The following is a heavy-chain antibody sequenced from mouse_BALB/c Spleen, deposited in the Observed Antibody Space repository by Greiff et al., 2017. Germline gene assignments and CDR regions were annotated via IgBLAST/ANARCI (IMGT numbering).Heavy chain of an antibody. CDR3: ASNPWFAY. Sequence: VKLQESGAELARPGASVKMSCKASGYTFTSYTMHWVKQRPGQGLEWIGYINPSSGYTNYNQKFKDKATLTADKSSSTAYMQLSSLTSEDSAVYYCASNPWFAYWGQGTLVTVSA. J-gene: IGHJ3*01. CDR1: GYTFTSYT. D-gene: IGHD4-1*01. V-gene: IGHV1-4*01. CDR2: INPSSGYT.